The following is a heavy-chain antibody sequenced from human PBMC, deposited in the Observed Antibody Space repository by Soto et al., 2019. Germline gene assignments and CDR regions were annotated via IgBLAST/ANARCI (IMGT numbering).Heavy chain of an antibody. J-gene: IGHJ6*03. Sequence: QVQLVQSGAEVRKPGSSVKVSCEASGGSFISYIFTWVRQAPGQGLEWMGRSIPIQGRADYALKFQDRVTMTADRSTQTVYMELRSLRPEDTAFYSFAKSLVFVDHAYMDVWGKGTTVTVS. CDR1: GGSFISYI. CDR2: SIPIQGRA. CDR3: AKSLVFVDHAYMDV. V-gene: IGHV1-69*02. D-gene: IGHD2-21*01.